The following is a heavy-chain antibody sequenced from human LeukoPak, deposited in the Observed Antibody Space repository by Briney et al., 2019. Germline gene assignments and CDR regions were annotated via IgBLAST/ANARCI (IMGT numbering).Heavy chain of an antibody. Sequence: SETLSLTCSVSGDSIRTYYWSWIRQPPGKGLEWIGYIIDTGSTNYKPSLKTRLTMSVDVSKNQISLKLSSVTAADKAVYYCARSSLTGGWFDPWGQGTLVTVSS. CDR3: ARSSLTGGWFDP. D-gene: IGHD7-27*01. J-gene: IGHJ5*02. CDR1: GDSIRTYY. CDR2: IIDTGST. V-gene: IGHV4-59*01.